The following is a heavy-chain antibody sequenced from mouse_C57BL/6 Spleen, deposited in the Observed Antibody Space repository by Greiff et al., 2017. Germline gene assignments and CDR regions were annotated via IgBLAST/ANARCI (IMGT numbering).Heavy chain of an antibody. CDR1: GYSFTDYN. CDR3: AYDYDGRGYAMDY. V-gene: IGHV1-39*01. D-gene: IGHD2-4*01. Sequence: EVQLQESGPELVKPGASVKISCKASGYSFTDYNMNWVKQSNGKSLEWIGVINPNYGTTSYNQKFKGKATLTIDQSSSTAYMQLNSLTSEDSAVYYCAYDYDGRGYAMDYWGQGTSVTVSS. J-gene: IGHJ4*01. CDR2: INPNYGTT.